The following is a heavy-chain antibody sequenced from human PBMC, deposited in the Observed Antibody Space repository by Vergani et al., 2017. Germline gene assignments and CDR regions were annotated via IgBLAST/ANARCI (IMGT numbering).Heavy chain of an antibody. D-gene: IGHD3-10*02. CDR1: GYTFTDYG. V-gene: IGHV1-18*01. CDR3: ARDMSLKIYY. Sequence: QVRLVQSGGGVMKPGTSLKVSCKASGYTFTDYGISWVRQAPGQGLQWLAWIKHNDGRIDYGPNVGDRVTLTTDTSTTTAHIELRSLTSDYTDKYCCARDMSLKIYYWGQGSLVALPS. J-gene: IGHJ4*02. CDR2: IKHNDGRI.